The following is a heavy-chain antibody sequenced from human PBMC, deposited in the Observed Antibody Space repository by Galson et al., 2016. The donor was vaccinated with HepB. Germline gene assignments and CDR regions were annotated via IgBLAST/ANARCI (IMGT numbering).Heavy chain of an antibody. V-gene: IGHV1-8*01. CDR3: ARSPRGTKFDS. CDR2: MNPNSGTT. CDR1: GYTFTTHD. J-gene: IGHJ4*02. D-gene: IGHD2-8*01. Sequence: SVKVSCKASGYTFTTHDINWVRQATGQGLEWMGWMNPNSGTTGYAQKFQGRVTMTINTSISTAYMELSNLRSEDTAMYYCARSPRGTKFDSWSQGTLVTVSA.